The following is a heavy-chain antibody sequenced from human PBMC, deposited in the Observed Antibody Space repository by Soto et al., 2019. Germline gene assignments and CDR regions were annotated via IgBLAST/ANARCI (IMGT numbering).Heavy chain of an antibody. D-gene: IGHD3-9*01. J-gene: IGHJ6*02. CDR2: INPNSGDT. CDR3: ARDARGTRGFDEMDI. Sequence: QVHLVQSGAEVKKPGASVKVSCKASGYILTGYHIHWVRQAPGRGLEWMGWINPNSGDTEYAQNFQGRVTMTRDTSFNLVYMEMSGLMSDDTAVYYCARDARGTRGFDEMDIWGQGTTVTVSS. CDR1: GYILTGYH. V-gene: IGHV1-2*02.